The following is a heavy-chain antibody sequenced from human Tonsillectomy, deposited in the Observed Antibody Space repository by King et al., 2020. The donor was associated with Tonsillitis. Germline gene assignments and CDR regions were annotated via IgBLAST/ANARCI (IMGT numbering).Heavy chain of an antibody. V-gene: IGHV3-21*01. D-gene: IGHD4-17*01. CDR1: GFTFSSYN. Sequence: VQLVESGGGLVKPGGSLRLSCAASGFTFSSYNMNWVRQAPGKGLEWVSSISSSSTYIYYADSVKGRFTISRDNAKNSLYLQMNSLGAEDTAVYYCARYGVEGYYYYYYYMDVWGKGTTVTVSS. CDR2: ISSSSTYI. CDR3: ARYGVEGYYYYYYYMDV. J-gene: IGHJ6*03.